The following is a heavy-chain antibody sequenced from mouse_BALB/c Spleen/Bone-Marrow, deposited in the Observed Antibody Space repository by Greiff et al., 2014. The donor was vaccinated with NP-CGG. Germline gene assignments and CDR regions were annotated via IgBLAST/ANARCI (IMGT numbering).Heavy chain of an antibody. D-gene: IGHD4-1*01. Sequence: DVMLVESGGGLVQPGGSRKLSCAASGFTFSSFGMHWVRQAPEKGLEWVAYISSGSSAIYYADTVRGRSTIARDNPKNTLFLQMTMLRSEDTAMYYCARGGNWEYFDYWGQGTTLTVSS. CDR2: ISSGSSAI. V-gene: IGHV5-17*02. CDR1: GFTFSSFG. CDR3: ARGGNWEYFDY. J-gene: IGHJ2*01.